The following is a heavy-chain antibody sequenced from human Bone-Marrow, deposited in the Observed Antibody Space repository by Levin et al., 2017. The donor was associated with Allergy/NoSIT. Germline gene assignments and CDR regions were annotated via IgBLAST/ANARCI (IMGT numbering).Heavy chain of an antibody. CDR1: GGSINSYY. D-gene: IGHD1-14*01. CDR3: ARDLTGPGGAFGL. J-gene: IGHJ3*01. Sequence: KSSETLSLTCTVSGGSINSYYWNWIRQPPGKGLEWIGYIYSGSTNYNPSLKSRVTISVSTSKNQFSLKLQSVTAADTALYYCARDLTGPGGAFGLWGQGTMVAVSS. V-gene: IGHV4-59*01. CDR2: IYSGST.